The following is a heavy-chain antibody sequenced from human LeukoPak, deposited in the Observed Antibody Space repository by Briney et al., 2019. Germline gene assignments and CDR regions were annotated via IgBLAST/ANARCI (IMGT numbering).Heavy chain of an antibody. CDR3: AKTGSLTGRFFDY. Sequence: PSETLSLTCTVSGDSMTNYYWNWIRQPPGKGLEWIGYIHHSGTTNYNPSLKSRLTMSVDTSKNQFSLKLTSVSAADTAMYFCAKTGSLTGRFFDYWGQGIQVIVSS. CDR1: GDSMTNYY. D-gene: IGHD3-10*01. CDR2: IHHSGTT. V-gene: IGHV4-59*01. J-gene: IGHJ4*02.